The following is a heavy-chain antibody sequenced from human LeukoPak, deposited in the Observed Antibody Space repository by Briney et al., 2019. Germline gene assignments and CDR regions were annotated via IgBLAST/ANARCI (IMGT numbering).Heavy chain of an antibody. V-gene: IGHV3-7*01. CDR2: IKQDGSEK. CDR3: AREGYSSGWYVTIYFDY. J-gene: IGHJ4*02. CDR1: GFTFSSYW. Sequence: GGSLRLSCAASGFTFSSYWMSWVRQAPGKGLEWVANIKQDGSEKYYVDSVKGRFTISRDNAKNSLYLQMNSLRAEDTAVYYCAREGYSSGWYVTIYFDYWGQGTLVTVSS. D-gene: IGHD6-19*01.